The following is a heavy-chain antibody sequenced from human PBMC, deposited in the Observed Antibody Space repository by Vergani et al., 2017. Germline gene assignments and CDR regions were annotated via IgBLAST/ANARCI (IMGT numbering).Heavy chain of an antibody. CDR3: ARGDYGDEGIDI. CDR1: GYTFTSYA. D-gene: IGHD4-17*01. V-gene: IGHV1-3*01. CDR2: INAGNGNT. J-gene: IGHJ3*02. Sequence: QVQLVQSGAEVKKPGASVKVSCKASGYTFTSYAMPWVRQAPGQRLEWMGWINAGNGNTKYSQKFQGRVTITRDTSASTAYMELSSLRSEDTAVYYCARGDYGDEGIDIWGQGTMVTVSS.